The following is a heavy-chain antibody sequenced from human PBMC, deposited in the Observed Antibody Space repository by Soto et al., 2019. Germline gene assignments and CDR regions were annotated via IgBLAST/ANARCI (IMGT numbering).Heavy chain of an antibody. CDR1: ADSSTRYW. D-gene: IGHD2-15*01. V-gene: IGHV5-51*01. CDR2: IYPGDSDT. J-gene: IGHJ6*01. Sequence: GESLKDSWNGSADSSTRYWIVWFRPMPEKSLEWMGIIYPGDSDTRYSPSFQGQVTISADKSISTAYLQWSSLKASDTAMYYCARHHFFYCNGAYNYGIYV. CDR3: ARHHFFYCNGAYNYGIYV.